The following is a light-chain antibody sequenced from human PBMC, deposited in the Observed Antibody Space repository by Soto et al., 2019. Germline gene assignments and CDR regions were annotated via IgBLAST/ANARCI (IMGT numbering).Light chain of an antibody. CDR2: EVS. Sequence: QSALTQPPSASGSPGQSVTISCTGTSSDVGGYNYVSWYQQHPGKAPKLMIYEVSKRPSGVPDRFSGSKSGNTASLTVSGRQAEDEADYHCSSHAGSSVVFGGGTQLTFL. CDR3: SSHAGSSVV. J-gene: IGLJ2*01. V-gene: IGLV2-8*01. CDR1: SSDVGGYNY.